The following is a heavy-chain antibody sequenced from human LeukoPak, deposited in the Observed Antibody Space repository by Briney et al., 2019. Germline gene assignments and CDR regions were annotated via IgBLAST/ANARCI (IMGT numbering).Heavy chain of an antibody. CDR3: AALDVRGYSYGMDV. CDR2: INPNSGGT. Sequence: ASVKVSCKASGYTFTGYYMHWVRQAPGQGLEWMGWINPNSGGTNYAQKFQGRVTMTRDTSISTAYMEQSRLRSDDTAVYYCAALDVRGYSYGMDVWGQGTTVTVSS. J-gene: IGHJ6*02. D-gene: IGHD1-1*01. CDR1: GYTFTGYY. V-gene: IGHV1-2*02.